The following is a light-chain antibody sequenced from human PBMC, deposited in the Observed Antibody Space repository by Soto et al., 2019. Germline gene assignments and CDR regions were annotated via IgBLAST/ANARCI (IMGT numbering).Light chain of an antibody. CDR1: SSVVGGYNY. V-gene: IGLV2-11*01. Sequence: QSVLTQPRSVSGSPGQSVTISCTGTSSVVGGYNYVSWYQQHPGKAPKLMIYDVSERPSGVPDRFSGSKSGNTASLTISGLQAEDEADYYCCSYAGSYTFVFGTGTKVTDL. CDR3: CSYAGSYTFV. CDR2: DVS. J-gene: IGLJ1*01.